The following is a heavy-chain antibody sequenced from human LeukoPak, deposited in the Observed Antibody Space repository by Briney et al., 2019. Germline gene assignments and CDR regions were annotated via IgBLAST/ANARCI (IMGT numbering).Heavy chain of an antibody. V-gene: IGHV1-69*13. CDR2: IIPIFGTA. D-gene: IGHD6-13*01. CDR1: GGTFSSYA. J-gene: IGHJ4*02. CDR3: ARKSSSWSSFDY. Sequence: GASVKDSCMASGGTFSSYAIGWVRQAPGQGLEWMGGIIPIFGTANYAQKFQGRVTITADESTSTAYMELSSLRSEDTAVYYCARKSSSWSSFDYWGEGTLVTVSS.